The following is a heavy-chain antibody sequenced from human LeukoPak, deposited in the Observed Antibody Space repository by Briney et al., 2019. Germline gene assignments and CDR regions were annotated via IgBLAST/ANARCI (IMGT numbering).Heavy chain of an antibody. Sequence: GGSLRLSCTASGFTFSSYVMNWVRQAPGKGLEWVADISTRGGTIKYADSVKGRFIVSRDNSKNTLFLEMNSLRADDTAMYYCAKSSLRYFETGPGGYDYWGQGTLVTVSS. CDR2: ISTRGGTI. CDR3: AKSSLRYFETGPGGYDY. V-gene: IGHV3-23*01. J-gene: IGHJ4*02. CDR1: GFTFSSYV. D-gene: IGHD3-9*01.